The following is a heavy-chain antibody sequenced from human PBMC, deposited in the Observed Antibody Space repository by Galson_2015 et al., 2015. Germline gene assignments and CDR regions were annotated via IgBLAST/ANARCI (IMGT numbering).Heavy chain of an antibody. V-gene: IGHV1-69*10. D-gene: IGHD6-19*01. J-gene: IGHJ4*02. Sequence: SVKVSCKASGGTFSSYAISWVRQAPGQGLEWMGGIIPIFGIANYAQKFQGRVTITADKSTSTAYMELSSLRSEDTAVYYCASRPYIRYDSSGWYYFDYWGQGTLVTVSS. CDR2: IIPIFGIA. CDR3: ASRPYIRYDSSGWYYFDY. CDR1: GGTFSSYA.